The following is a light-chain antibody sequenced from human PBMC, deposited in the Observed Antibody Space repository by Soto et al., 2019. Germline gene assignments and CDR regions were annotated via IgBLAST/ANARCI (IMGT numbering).Light chain of an antibody. V-gene: IGLV2-14*01. CDR1: SSDIGGYNY. CDR2: EVS. CDR3: SSYASSITSV. J-gene: IGLJ1*01. Sequence: QSALTHPGAVSGCPGQSITISCIGTSSDIGGYNYVSWYQQHPGKAPKLMIYEVSNRPSGVSFRFSGSKSGNTASLTISGLQAENEADYYFSSYASSITSVFGTGTKVTVL.